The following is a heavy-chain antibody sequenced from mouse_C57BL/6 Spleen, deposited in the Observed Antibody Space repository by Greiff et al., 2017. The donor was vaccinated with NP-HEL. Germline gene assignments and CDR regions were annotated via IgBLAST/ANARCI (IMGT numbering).Heavy chain of an antibody. D-gene: IGHD2-1*01. J-gene: IGHJ4*01. Sequence: QVQLQQSGAELVKPVASVKISCKASGYAFSSYWMNWVKQRPGKGLEWIGQIYPGDGDTNYNGKFKGKATLTADKSSSTAYMQLSSLTSEDSAVYFCARPPSMVTTSDYAMDYWGQGTSVTVSS. CDR1: GYAFSSYW. V-gene: IGHV1-80*01. CDR3: ARPPSMVTTSDYAMDY. CDR2: IYPGDGDT.